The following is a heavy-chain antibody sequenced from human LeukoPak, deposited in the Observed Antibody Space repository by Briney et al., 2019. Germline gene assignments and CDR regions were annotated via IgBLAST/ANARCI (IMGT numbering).Heavy chain of an antibody. Sequence: ASVKVSCKASGYTFTDLTEYYINWVRRAPGQGLEWMGWINPNNGGTKYAQKFQGRVTMTRDMSMNAAYMELSSLTSDDTAVYYCARRLGGSSEGYEFWGQGPLVTVSS. D-gene: IGHD1-26*01. J-gene: IGHJ4*02. CDR1: GYTFTDLTEYY. CDR2: INPNNGGT. CDR3: ARRLGGSSEGYEF. V-gene: IGHV1-2*02.